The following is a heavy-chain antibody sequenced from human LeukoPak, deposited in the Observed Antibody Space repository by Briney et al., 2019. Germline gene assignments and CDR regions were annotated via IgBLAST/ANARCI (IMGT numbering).Heavy chain of an antibody. Sequence: PSESLRLSCAAYGFSFSSYYWSWIRQPPGKGLEWIGEINHSGSTNYNPSLKSRVTISVDTSKNQFSLKLSSVTAADRAVYYCARVYNWNWSWFDPWGQGTLVTVSS. CDR1: GFSFSSYY. CDR2: INHSGST. CDR3: ARVYNWNWSWFDP. J-gene: IGHJ5*02. V-gene: IGHV4-34*01. D-gene: IGHD1-7*01.